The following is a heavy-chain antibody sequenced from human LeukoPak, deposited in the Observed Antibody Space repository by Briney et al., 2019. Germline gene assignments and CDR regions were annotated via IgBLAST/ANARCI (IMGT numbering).Heavy chain of an antibody. V-gene: IGHV4-59*12. Sequence: SETLSLTCTVSGGSISSYYWSWIRQPPGKGLEWIGYIYYSGSTNYNPSLKSRVTISIDTSKNQFSLNLNSVTAADTAVYFCSRGLDSRKLGYWGQGTLVTVSS. CDR3: SRGLDSRKLGY. D-gene: IGHD3-22*01. CDR2: IYYSGST. J-gene: IGHJ4*02. CDR1: GGSISSYY.